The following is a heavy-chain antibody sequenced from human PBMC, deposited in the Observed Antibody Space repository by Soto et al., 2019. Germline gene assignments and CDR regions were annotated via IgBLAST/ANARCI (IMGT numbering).Heavy chain of an antibody. CDR3: AARELRVVAGYYYYGMEV. CDR2: IIPIFGTA. Sequence: ASVKVSCKASGGTFSSYAISWVRQAPGQGLEWMGGIIPIFGTANYAQKFQGRVTITADESTSTAYMELSSLRSEDTAVYYCAARELRVVAGYYYYGMEVWGQGTTVTVSS. J-gene: IGHJ6*02. V-gene: IGHV1-69*13. D-gene: IGHD2-15*01. CDR1: GGTFSSYA.